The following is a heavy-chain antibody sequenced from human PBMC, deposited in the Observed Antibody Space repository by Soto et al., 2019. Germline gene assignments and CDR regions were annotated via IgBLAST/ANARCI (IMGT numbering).Heavy chain of an antibody. CDR1: GFSFSSYA. Sequence: EVQLLESGGGLVQPGGSLRLSCAASGFSFSSYAMSWVRQAPGKGLEWVSAISGSGGSTYYADSVKGRFTISRDNSKNTLYLQMNRLRAEDTAVYYCAKRSLWFGEFDYWGQGTLVTVSS. D-gene: IGHD3-10*01. CDR3: AKRSLWFGEFDY. J-gene: IGHJ4*02. V-gene: IGHV3-23*01. CDR2: ISGSGGST.